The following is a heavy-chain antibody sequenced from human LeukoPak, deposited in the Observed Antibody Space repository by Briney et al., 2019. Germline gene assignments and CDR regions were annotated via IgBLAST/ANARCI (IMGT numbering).Heavy chain of an antibody. D-gene: IGHD3-16*02. Sequence: GGSLRLSCAASGFTFSNHWMSWVRQAPGKGLEWVSDINQNGSDTYYVDSVKGRFTISRDNAKNSLYLQMNTLRAEDTALYYCARDALPQNDYWGQGTLVTVSS. V-gene: IGHV3-7*01. CDR2: INQNGSDT. J-gene: IGHJ4*02. CDR3: ARDALPQNDY. CDR1: GFTFSNHW.